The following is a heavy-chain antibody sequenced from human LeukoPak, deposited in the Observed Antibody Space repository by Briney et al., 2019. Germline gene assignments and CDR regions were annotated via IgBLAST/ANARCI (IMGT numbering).Heavy chain of an antibody. V-gene: IGHV1-46*01. D-gene: IGHD6-19*01. Sequence: VASVKVSCTASVYTFTSYYIHWVRQAPGQGLEWMGIINPRGGSTSYAQKFQGRVTMTRDTSTSTVYMELSSLRSEDTAVYYCARVTSSGCFDCWGQGTLVTVSS. J-gene: IGHJ5*01. CDR1: VYTFTSYY. CDR3: ARVTSSGCFDC. CDR2: INPRGGST.